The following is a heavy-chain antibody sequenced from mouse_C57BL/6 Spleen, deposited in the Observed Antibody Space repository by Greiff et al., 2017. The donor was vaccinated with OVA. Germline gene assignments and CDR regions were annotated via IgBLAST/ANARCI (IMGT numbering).Heavy chain of an antibody. D-gene: IGHD2-4*01. V-gene: IGHV1-82*01. CDR1: GYAFSSSW. CDR2: IYPGDGDT. J-gene: IGHJ3*01. Sequence: QVQLQQSGPELVKPGASVKISCKASGYAFSSSWMNWVKQRPGKGLEWIGRIYPGDGDTNYNGKFKGKATLTADKSSSTAYMQLSSLTSEDSAVYFCARSEDYDYDGTWFAYWGQGTLVTVSA. CDR3: ARSEDYDYDGTWFAY.